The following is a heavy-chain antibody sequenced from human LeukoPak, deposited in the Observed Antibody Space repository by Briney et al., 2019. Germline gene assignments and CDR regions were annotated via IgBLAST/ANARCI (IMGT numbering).Heavy chain of an antibody. Sequence: GGSLRLSCAASGFTFSSYSMNWVRQAPGKGLEWVSSISSSSSYIYYADSVKGRFTISRDNSKNTLYLQMNSLRAEDTAVYYCAKDGPHFSGSYPKTFDYWGQGTLVTVSS. D-gene: IGHD1-26*01. CDR2: ISSSSSYI. V-gene: IGHV3-21*04. J-gene: IGHJ4*02. CDR1: GFTFSSYS. CDR3: AKDGPHFSGSYPKTFDY.